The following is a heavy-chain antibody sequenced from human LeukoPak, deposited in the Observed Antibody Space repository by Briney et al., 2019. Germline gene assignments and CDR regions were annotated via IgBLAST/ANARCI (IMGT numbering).Heavy chain of an antibody. J-gene: IGHJ4*02. CDR3: ATLDQHGGFDY. D-gene: IGHD2-2*01. Sequence: PGGSLRLSGAASGFSCSSEAMRWVRQAPGKGLEWVSAISGSGGSTYYADSVKGRFTIARDNSKNTLYLQMNSLRAEDTAVYYCATLDQHGGFDYWGQGTLVTVSS. CDR2: ISGSGGST. V-gene: IGHV3-23*01. CDR1: GFSCSSEA.